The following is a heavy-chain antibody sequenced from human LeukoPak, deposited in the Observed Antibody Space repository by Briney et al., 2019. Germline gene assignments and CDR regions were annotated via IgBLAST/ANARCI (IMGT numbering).Heavy chain of an antibody. Sequence: ASVKVSCEASRYTFTRDGLSSVRQAPGERLEWMGWIIAINGNTNYAQKLQGRVAMTTNTSTSTAYKELRSLRSDDTAVYYCARAGYSSGGSANYYYGMDVWGQGTTVTVSS. V-gene: IGHV1-18*01. CDR1: RYTFTRDG. D-gene: IGHD6-19*01. CDR3: ARAGYSSGGSANYYYGMDV. J-gene: IGHJ6*02. CDR2: IIAINGNT.